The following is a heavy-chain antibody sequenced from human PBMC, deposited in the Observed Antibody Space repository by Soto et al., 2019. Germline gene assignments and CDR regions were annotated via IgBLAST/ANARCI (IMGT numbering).Heavy chain of an antibody. V-gene: IGHV3-53*01. D-gene: IGHD3-22*01. Sequence: KGLEWVSVIYGGGSTYYADSVKGRFTISRDNSKNTLYLQMNSLRAEDTAVYYCARDLKDYDSSGYYISYYGMDVWGQGTTVTV. CDR3: ARDLKDYDSSGYYISYYGMDV. J-gene: IGHJ6*02. CDR2: IYGGGST.